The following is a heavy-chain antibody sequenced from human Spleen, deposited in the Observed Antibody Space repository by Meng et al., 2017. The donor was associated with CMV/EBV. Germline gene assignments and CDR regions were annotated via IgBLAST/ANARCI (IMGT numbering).Heavy chain of an antibody. CDR3: ASCDRGSWSPFDY. J-gene: IGHJ4*02. CDR1: GVTVSSNY. CDR2: IYSGGST. V-gene: IGHV3-53*01. D-gene: IGHD6-13*01. Sequence: CSASGVTVSSNYMSWVRQAPGKGLGWVSVIYSGGSTYYADSVKGRFTISRDNSKNTLYLQMNSLRAEDTAVYYCASCDRGSWSPFDYWGQGTLVTVSS.